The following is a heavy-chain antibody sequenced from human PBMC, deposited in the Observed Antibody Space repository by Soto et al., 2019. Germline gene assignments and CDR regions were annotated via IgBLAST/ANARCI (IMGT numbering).Heavy chain of an antibody. CDR3: ARHGVVVEPVVFPPYGVDV. Sequence: SLKISCKGXGYGFTTYGISXXRHMSGRGLEWMGRIDPSDSYTNYSPSFQGHVTISVDKSISTASLQWRSLKAADTAIYYCARHGVVVEPVVFPPYGVDVWGQGTXVTVSS. CDR1: GYGFTTYG. J-gene: IGHJ6*02. CDR2: IDPSDSYT. V-gene: IGHV5-10-1*01. D-gene: IGHD2-2*01.